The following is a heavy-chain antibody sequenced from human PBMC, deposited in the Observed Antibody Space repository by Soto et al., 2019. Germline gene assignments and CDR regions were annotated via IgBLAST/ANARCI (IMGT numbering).Heavy chain of an antibody. Sequence: GASVKVSCKASGYTFTSYAMHWVRQAPGQRLEWMGWINAGNGNTKYSQKFQGRVTITRDTSASTAYMELSSLRSEDTAVYYCAREDPYCSGGSCYKLKAGMDVWGQGTTVTVSS. CDR2: INAGNGNT. CDR1: GYTFTSYA. J-gene: IGHJ6*02. V-gene: IGHV1-3*01. CDR3: AREDPYCSGGSCYKLKAGMDV. D-gene: IGHD2-15*01.